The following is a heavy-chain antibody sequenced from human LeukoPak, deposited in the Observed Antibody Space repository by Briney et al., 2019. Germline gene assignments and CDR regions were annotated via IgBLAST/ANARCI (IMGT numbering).Heavy chain of an antibody. D-gene: IGHD5-18*01. CDR1: GFTVSSNY. J-gene: IGHJ4*02. CDR3: TRETQLGYSYGYDYFDY. Sequence: GGSLRLSCAASGFTVSSNYMSWVRQAPGKGLEWVSVIYSGGSTYYADSVKGRFTISRDNSKNTLYLQMNSLKTEDTAVYYCTRETQLGYSYGYDYFDYWGQGTLVTVSS. CDR2: IYSGGST. V-gene: IGHV3-66*01.